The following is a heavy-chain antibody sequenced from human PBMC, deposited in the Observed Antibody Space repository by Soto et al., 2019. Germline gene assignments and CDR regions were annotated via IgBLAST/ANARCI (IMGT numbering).Heavy chain of an antibody. CDR3: ARARYDNSRYYAENYPDY. Sequence: PSETLSLTCTVSGGSVRSDSFYWSWIRQPPGKGLEWIAFIYHSGSTNYNPSLNSRVTISVDTSKNRFSLKLTSVTAADTAIYYCARARYDNSRYYAENYPDYWGQGTLVTVSS. D-gene: IGHD3-22*01. V-gene: IGHV4-61*01. J-gene: IGHJ4*02. CDR1: GGSVRSDSFY. CDR2: IYHSGST.